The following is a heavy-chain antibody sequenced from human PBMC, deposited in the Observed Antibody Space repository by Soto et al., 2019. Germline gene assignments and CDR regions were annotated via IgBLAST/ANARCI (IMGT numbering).Heavy chain of an antibody. CDR2: ISGSGGSI. CDR3: VKGYWKGDV. V-gene: IGHV3-23*01. J-gene: IGHJ6*02. CDR1: GFTFSTYA. D-gene: IGHD1-1*01. Sequence: EVQLLESGGGLVQPGGSLRLSCAASGFTFSTYAMNWVRQAPGNGLEWVSAISGSGGSIHYADSVKGRFTISRDNPKNTLYRQMNSLRDEDTAVYHCVKGYWKGDVWGQGTTVTVSS.